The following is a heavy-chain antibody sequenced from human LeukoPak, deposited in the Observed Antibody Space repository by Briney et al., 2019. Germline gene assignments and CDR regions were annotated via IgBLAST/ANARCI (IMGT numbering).Heavy chain of an antibody. CDR3: ATKQWLAPPPDS. J-gene: IGHJ4*02. Sequence: GGSLRFSCAASGFTFSKYWMLWVRQAPGKGLESVSRINTDGTVTTYADSVEGRFTVSRDNADNTMFLQMNSVRDEDTAVYYCATKQWLAPPPDSWGQGTPVTVSS. CDR2: INTDGTVT. D-gene: IGHD6-19*01. V-gene: IGHV3-74*01. CDR1: GFTFSKYW.